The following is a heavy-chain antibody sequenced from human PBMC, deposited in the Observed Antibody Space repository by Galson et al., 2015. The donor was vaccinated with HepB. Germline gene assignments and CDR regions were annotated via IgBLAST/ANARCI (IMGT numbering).Heavy chain of an antibody. V-gene: IGHV3-64*01. J-gene: IGHJ6*02. CDR3: AREFRHYYDSSGYYSYGMDV. CDR2: ISSNGGST. CDR1: GFTFSSYA. Sequence: SLRLSCAASGFTFSSYAMHWVRQAPGKGLEYVSAISSNGGSTYYANSVKGRFTISRDNSKNTLYLQMGSLRAEDMAVYYCAREFRHYYDSSGYYSYGMDVWGQGTTVTVSS. D-gene: IGHD3-22*01.